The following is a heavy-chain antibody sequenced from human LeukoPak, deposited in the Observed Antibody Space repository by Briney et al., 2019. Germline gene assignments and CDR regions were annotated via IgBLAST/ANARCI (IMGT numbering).Heavy chain of an antibody. CDR2: INHSGST. J-gene: IGHJ4*02. CDR1: GGSLSDYY. V-gene: IGHV4-34*01. CDR3: ASRLRDSSGYYSGFDY. Sequence: SETLSLTCTVYGGSLSDYYWSWIRQPPGKGLEWIGEINHSGSTNYNPSLKSRVTISVDTSKNQFSLKLRSVTAADTAVYYCASRLRDSSGYYSGFDYWGQGTPVTVSS. D-gene: IGHD3-22*01.